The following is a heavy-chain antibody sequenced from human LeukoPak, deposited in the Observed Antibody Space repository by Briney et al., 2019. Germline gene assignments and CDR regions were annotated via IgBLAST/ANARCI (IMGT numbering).Heavy chain of an antibody. J-gene: IGHJ4*02. V-gene: IGHV3-66*01. CDR1: GFTVSSNY. Sequence: TGGSLRLSCAASGFTVSSNYMSWVRQAPGKGLEWVSVIYSGGNTYYADSVKGRFTISRDNSKNTLYLQMNSLRAEDTAVYYCARDPYYYGSGSYLDYWGQGTLVTVSS. D-gene: IGHD3-10*01. CDR2: IYSGGNT. CDR3: ARDPYYYGSGSYLDY.